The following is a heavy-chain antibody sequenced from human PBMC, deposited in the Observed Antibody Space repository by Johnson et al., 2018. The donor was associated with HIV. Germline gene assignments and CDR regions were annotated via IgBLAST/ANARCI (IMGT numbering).Heavy chain of an antibody. J-gene: IGHJ3*02. CDR3: AKDMVLWVGGSPWAGDGFDI. Sequence: VQLVESGGGLVQPGRSLRLSCVVSGFNFADYAMHWVRQVPGKGLEWVSGISWNSGSIGYADSVKGRCITSRDNAKNSLYLQMNSLRDEDTAIYFCAKDMVLWVGGSPWAGDGFDIWGQGQMVNVSS. D-gene: IGHD3-10*01. V-gene: IGHV3-9*01. CDR1: GFNFADYA. CDR2: ISWNSGSI.